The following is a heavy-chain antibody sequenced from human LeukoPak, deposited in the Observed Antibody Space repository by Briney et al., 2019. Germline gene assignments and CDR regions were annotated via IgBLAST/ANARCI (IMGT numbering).Heavy chain of an antibody. D-gene: IGHD3-3*01. J-gene: IGHJ4*02. V-gene: IGHV3-7*01. Sequence: GGSLRLSCAASGFTFSSYWMSWVRQAPGKGLEWVANIKQDGSEKYYVDSVKGRFTISRDNAKNSLYLQMNSLRAEDTAVYYCARAVFWSGYYVLDYWGQGTLATVSS. CDR2: IKQDGSEK. CDR1: GFTFSSYW. CDR3: ARAVFWSGYYVLDY.